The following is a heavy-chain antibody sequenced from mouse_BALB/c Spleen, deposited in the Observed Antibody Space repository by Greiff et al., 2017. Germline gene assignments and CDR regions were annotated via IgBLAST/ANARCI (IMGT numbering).Heavy chain of an antibody. J-gene: IGHJ4*01. CDR2: IDPANGNT. Sequence: VHVKQSGAELVKPGASVKLSCTASGFNIKDTYMHWVKQRTEKGLEWIGRIDPANGNTKSDPKFQGKATITADTYSNTAYLQLSSLTSEDTAVYYCARSMIKGAMDYWGQGTSVTVSS. CDR3: ARSMIKGAMDY. D-gene: IGHD2-4*01. V-gene: IGHV14-3*02. CDR1: GFNIKDTY.